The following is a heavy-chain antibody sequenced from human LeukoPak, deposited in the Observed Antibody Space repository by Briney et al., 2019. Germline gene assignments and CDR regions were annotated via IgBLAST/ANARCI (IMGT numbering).Heavy chain of an antibody. CDR1: GFTFSSYG. CDR3: AKDGPYGDYGCFDL. D-gene: IGHD4-17*01. J-gene: IGHJ2*01. CDR2: ISYDGSNK. V-gene: IGHV3-30*18. Sequence: GGSLRLSCAASGFTFSSYGMHWVRQAPGEGLEWVAVISYDGSNKYYADSVKGRFTISRDNSKNTLYLQMNSLRAEDTAVYYCAKDGPYGDYGCFDLWGRGTLVTVSS.